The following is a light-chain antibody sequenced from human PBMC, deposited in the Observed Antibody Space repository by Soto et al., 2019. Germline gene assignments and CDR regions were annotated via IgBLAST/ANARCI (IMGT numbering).Light chain of an antibody. Sequence: QSVLTQPASVSGSPGQSITISCTGTSSDVGGYNYVSWYQQQAGKAPKLIIHEVSNRPSGVSNRFSGSKSGNTASPTISGLQAEDEADYYCDSYTSSRAYVFGIGTKLTVL. J-gene: IGLJ1*01. CDR1: SSDVGGYNY. CDR3: DSYTSSRAYV. V-gene: IGLV2-14*01. CDR2: EVS.